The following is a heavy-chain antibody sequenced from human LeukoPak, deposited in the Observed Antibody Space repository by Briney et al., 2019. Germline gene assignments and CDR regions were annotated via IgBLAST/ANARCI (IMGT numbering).Heavy chain of an antibody. D-gene: IGHD4-17*01. CDR2: ISSSSSYI. Sequence: RGSLRLSCADPGFTFSSYSMNWVRDGPGKGLEWVSSISSSSSYIYYADSVKGRFTISRDNAKNSLYLQMNSLRAEDTAVYYCARDGDYEYFQHWGQGTLVTVSS. J-gene: IGHJ1*01. V-gene: IGHV3-21*01. CDR3: ARDGDYEYFQH. CDR1: GFTFSSYS.